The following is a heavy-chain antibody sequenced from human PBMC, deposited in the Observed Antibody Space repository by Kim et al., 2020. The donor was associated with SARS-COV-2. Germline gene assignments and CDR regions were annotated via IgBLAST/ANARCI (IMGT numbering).Heavy chain of an antibody. CDR3: AKDMVRGRGGKGVFDI. D-gene: IGHD3-16*01. Sequence: GGSLRLSCAASGFTFDDYAMHWVRQTPGKGLEWVSGISWNSGSIGYADSVKGRFTISRDNAKNSLYLQMNSLRAEDTALYYCAKDMVRGRGGKGVFDIWGQGTMVTVSS. CDR1: GFTFDDYA. CDR2: ISWNSGSI. V-gene: IGHV3-9*01. J-gene: IGHJ3*02.